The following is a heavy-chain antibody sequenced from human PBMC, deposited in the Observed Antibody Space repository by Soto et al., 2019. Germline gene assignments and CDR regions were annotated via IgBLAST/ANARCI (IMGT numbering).Heavy chain of an antibody. CDR1: GFTFSDYY. J-gene: IGHJ4*02. Sequence: VQLVESGGGLVKPGGSLRLSCAASGFTFSDYYMSWIRQAPGKGLEWVSYISSSSSYTNYADSVKGRFTISRDNAKNSLYLQMNSLRAEDTAVYYCARAYCSGGSCYYFDYWGQGTLVTVSS. CDR2: ISSSSSYT. D-gene: IGHD2-15*01. CDR3: ARAYCSGGSCYYFDY. V-gene: IGHV3-11*06.